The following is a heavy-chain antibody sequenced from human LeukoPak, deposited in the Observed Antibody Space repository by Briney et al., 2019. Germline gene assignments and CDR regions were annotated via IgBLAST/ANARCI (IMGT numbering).Heavy chain of an antibody. CDR2: IKTNAEVETT. CDR3: TTGYSAAGHDGF. J-gene: IGHJ4*02. CDR1: GFTSSTAW. V-gene: IGHV3-15*05. D-gene: IGHD2-2*01. Sequence: PVRSLRLSSVASGFTSSTAWMNWGRQVPGPRLEWFCLIKTNAEVETTEYAAPVKGRFTISGDDSRSTLYLQMNSLKSEDTAVYICTTGYSAAGHDGFWGQGTLVTVSS.